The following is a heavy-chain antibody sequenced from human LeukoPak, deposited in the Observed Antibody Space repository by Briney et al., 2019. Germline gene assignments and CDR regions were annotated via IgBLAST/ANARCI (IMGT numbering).Heavy chain of an antibody. CDR1: RGSFSGYY. CDR2: IHHSGST. D-gene: IGHD3-16*01. J-gene: IGHJ6*02. CDR3: ARVGAYGMDV. V-gene: IGHV4-34*01. Sequence: SETLSLTCAVYRGSFSGYYWSWIRQPPGKGLEWIGEIHHSGSTNYNPSLKSRVTISVDTSKNQSSLKLRSVTAADTAVYYCARVGAYGMDVWGQGTTVTVSS.